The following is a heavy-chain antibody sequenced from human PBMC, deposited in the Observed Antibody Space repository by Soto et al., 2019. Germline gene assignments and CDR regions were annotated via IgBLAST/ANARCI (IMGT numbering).Heavy chain of an antibody. CDR1: GFTFSSYS. CDR2: ISSSSSYI. D-gene: IGHD5-12*01. CDR3: AREEWLRFIYYSYMDV. J-gene: IGHJ6*03. Sequence: EVQLVESGGGLVKPGGSLRLSCAASGFTFSSYSMNWVRQAPGKGLEWVSSISSSSSYIYYADSVKGRFTISRDNAKNSLYLQMNSLRAEDTAVYYCAREEWLRFIYYSYMDVWGKGTTVTVSS. V-gene: IGHV3-21*01.